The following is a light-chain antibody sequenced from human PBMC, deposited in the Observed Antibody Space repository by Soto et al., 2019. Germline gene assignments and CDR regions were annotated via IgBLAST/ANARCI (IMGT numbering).Light chain of an antibody. CDR2: DAS. V-gene: IGKV3-11*01. J-gene: IGKJ5*01. Sequence: PGDRVTITCRASQSISSWLAWYQQKPGQAPRLLIYDASNRATGIPARFSGGGSGTDFTLTISSLEPEDFAVYYCQQRSNWPITFGQGTRLEI. CDR1: QSISSW. CDR3: QQRSNWPIT.